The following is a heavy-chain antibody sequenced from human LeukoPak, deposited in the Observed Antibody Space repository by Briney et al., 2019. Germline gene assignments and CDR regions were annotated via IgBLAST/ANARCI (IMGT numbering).Heavy chain of an antibody. CDR1: GGSFSGYC. V-gene: IGHV4-34*01. D-gene: IGHD5-24*01. Sequence: TSETLSLTCAVYGGSFSGYCWSWIRQPPGKGLEWIGEINHSGSTNYNPSLKSRVTISVDTSKNQFSLKLSSVTAADTAVYYCARVWEMATMDYWGQGTLVTVSS. CDR2: INHSGST. CDR3: ARVWEMATMDY. J-gene: IGHJ4*02.